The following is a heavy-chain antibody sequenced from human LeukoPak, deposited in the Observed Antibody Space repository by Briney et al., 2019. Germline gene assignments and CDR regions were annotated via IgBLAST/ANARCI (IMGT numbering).Heavy chain of an antibody. J-gene: IGHJ6*03. CDR2: ISGSGGST. CDR3: AKHYGSGSYGSYYYYNMDV. CDR1: GFTFSSYA. D-gene: IGHD3-10*01. V-gene: IGHV3-23*01. Sequence: GGSLRLSCAVSGFTFSSYAMSWVRQAPGKGLEWVSVISGSGGSTYYADSVKGRFTISRDSSMNTLYVQMNSLRAEDTAVYYCAKHYGSGSYGSYYYYNMDVWGKGTTVTVSS.